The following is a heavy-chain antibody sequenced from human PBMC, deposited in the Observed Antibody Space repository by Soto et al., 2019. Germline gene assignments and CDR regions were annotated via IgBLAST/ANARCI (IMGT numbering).Heavy chain of an antibody. CDR1: GGTFSSYA. D-gene: IGHD1-26*01. CDR3: ARERLGGSHRAYYYYGMDV. V-gene: IGHV1-69*13. Sequence: SVKVSCKASGGTFSSYAISWVRQAPGQGLEWMGGIIPIFGTANYAQKFQGRVTITADESTSTAYMELSSLRSEDTAVYYCARERLGGSHRAYYYYGMDVWGQGTTVTVSS. CDR2: IIPIFGTA. J-gene: IGHJ6*02.